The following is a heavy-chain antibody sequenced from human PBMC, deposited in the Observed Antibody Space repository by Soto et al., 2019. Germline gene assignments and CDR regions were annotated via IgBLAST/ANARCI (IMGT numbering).Heavy chain of an antibody. J-gene: IGHJ4*02. CDR2: ISGSGGST. Sequence: EVQLLESGGGLVQPGGSLRLSCAASRFTFSGYSMSWVRQAPGKGLEWGSGISGSGGSTYYADSVKGRFTISRDNSESTLFLQMNSLRAEDTALYYCAKSYGDTWKHYYFDSWGQGTLVTVSS. CDR1: RFTFSGYS. V-gene: IGHV3-23*01. D-gene: IGHD3-3*02. CDR3: AKSYGDTWKHYYFDS.